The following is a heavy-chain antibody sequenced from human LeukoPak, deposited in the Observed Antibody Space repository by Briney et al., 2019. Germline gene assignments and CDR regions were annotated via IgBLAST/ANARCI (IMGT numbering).Heavy chain of an antibody. CDR2: IKEDGSDK. J-gene: IGHJ4*02. CDR1: GFTVSSYW. CDR3: TRDVNDY. V-gene: IGHV3-7*01. Sequence: GGSLRLSCAASGFTVSSYWMSWVRQAPGKGLEWVATIKEDGSDKYYVDSVKGRFSISRDNAENSLYLQMNSLRAEDTAVYYCTRDVNDYWGQGTLVTVSS.